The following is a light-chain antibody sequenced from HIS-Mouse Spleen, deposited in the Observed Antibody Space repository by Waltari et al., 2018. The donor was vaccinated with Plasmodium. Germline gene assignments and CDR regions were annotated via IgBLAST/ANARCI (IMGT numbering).Light chain of an antibody. V-gene: IGKV3-15*01. CDR2: GAS. CDR3: QQYNNWSFT. CDR1: RSVSSN. J-gene: IGKJ3*01. Sequence: EIVMTQSPATLSVSPGERATLPCRASRSVSSNLAWYQLKPGQAPRLLIYGASPRATGIPARFSGSGSGTEFTLTISSLQSEDFAVYYCQQYNNWSFTFGPGTKVDIK.